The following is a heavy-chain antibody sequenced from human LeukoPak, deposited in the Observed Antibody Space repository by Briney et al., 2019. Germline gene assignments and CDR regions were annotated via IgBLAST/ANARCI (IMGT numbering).Heavy chain of an antibody. CDR2: IYSGGST. CDR3: ARGRVVVAAYYFDY. J-gene: IGHJ4*02. Sequence: GGSLRLSCAASGFTVSSNYMSWVRQAPGKGLEWVSVIYSGGSTYYADSVKGRFTISRDNSKNTLCLQMNSLRAEDTAVYYCARGRVVVAAYYFDYWGQGTLVTVSS. D-gene: IGHD2-15*01. CDR1: GFTVSSNY. V-gene: IGHV3-66*02.